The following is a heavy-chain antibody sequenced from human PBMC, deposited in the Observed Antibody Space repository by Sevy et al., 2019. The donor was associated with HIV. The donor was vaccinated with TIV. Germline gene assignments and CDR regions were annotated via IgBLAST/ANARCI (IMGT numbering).Heavy chain of an antibody. V-gene: IGHV3-74*01. CDR3: ARDSEAAAQDFDY. J-gene: IGHJ4*02. D-gene: IGHD6-25*01. Sequence: GSLRLSCVASGFTFRNYWMHWVRQVPGEGLVWVSRINNDESSTNYADSVKGRFTISRDNAQNTLYLQMNSLRAEDTAVYFCARDSEAAAQDFDYWGQGTLVTVSS. CDR2: INNDESST. CDR1: GFTFRNYW.